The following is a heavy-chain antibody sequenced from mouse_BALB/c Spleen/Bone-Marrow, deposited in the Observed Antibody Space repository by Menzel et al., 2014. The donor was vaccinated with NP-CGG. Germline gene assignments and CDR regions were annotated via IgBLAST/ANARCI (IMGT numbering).Heavy chain of an antibody. CDR2: IDPANGNT. V-gene: IGHV14-3*02. CDR3: GRGFTDFDY. CDR1: GFNIKDTY. J-gene: IGHJ2*01. Sequence: EVQLQQSGAEFVKPGASVKLSCTASGFNIKDTYMDWVKQSPEQGLEWIGRIDPANGNTKYDPKFQGKATITADTSSNTAFLQLSSLTSEDTAVYYCGRGFTDFDYWVQGTTLTVSS.